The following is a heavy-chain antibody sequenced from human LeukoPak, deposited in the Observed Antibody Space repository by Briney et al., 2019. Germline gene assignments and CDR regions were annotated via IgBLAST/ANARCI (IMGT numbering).Heavy chain of an antibody. V-gene: IGHV1-2*02. D-gene: IGHD2-15*01. CDR2: INPNSGGT. J-gene: IGHJ4*02. Sequence: GASVKVSCKASGYTFTSYGISWVRQAPGQGLEWMGWINPNSGGTNYAQKFQGRVTMTRDTSISTAYMELSRLRSDDTAVYYCARATGYCSGGSCYSGFYGNYWGQGTLVTVSS. CDR3: ARATGYCSGGSCYSGFYGNY. CDR1: GYTFTSYG.